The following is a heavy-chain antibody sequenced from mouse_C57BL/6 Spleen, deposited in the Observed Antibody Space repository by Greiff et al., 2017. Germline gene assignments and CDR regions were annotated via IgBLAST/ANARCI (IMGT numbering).Heavy chain of an antibody. CDR3: ARILGPYAMDY. V-gene: IGHV1-69*01. Sequence: QVQLQQPGAELVMPGASVKLSCKASGYTFTSYWMHWVKQRPGQGLEWIGEIDPSDSYTNYNQKFKGKSTLTVDKSSSTAYMQLSSLTSEDTAVYYCARILGPYAMDYWGQGTSVTVSS. D-gene: IGHD4-1*01. CDR1: GYTFTSYW. CDR2: IDPSDSYT. J-gene: IGHJ4*01.